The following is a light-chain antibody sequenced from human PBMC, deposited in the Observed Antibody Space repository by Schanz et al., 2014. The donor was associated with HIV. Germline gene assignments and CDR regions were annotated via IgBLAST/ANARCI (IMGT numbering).Light chain of an antibody. CDR1: QSVRSSY. Sequence: PGERGTLSCRASQSVRSSYLAWYQQKPGQAPTLLIYGASSRATGIPDRFSGSGSGTDFTLTISRLEPEDFAVYYCQHYGGSFGPGTKVDIK. CDR2: GAS. J-gene: IGKJ3*01. CDR3: QHYGGS. V-gene: IGKV3-20*01.